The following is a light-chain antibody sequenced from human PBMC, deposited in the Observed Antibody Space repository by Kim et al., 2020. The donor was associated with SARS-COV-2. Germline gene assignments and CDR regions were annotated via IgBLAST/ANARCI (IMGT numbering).Light chain of an antibody. CDR1: QSISSY. CDR2: AAS. Sequence: SVGDRVTITCRASQSISSYLNWYQQKPGKAPKLLIYAASSLQSGVPSRFSGSGSGTDFTLTISSLQPEDFATYYCQQSYSTPPINFGQGTRLEIK. V-gene: IGKV1-39*01. J-gene: IGKJ5*01. CDR3: QQSYSTPPIN.